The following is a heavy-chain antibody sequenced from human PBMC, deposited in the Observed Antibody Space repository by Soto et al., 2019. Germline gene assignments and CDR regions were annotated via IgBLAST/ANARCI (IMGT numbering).Heavy chain of an antibody. D-gene: IGHD5-18*01. Sequence: PSETLSVTCAVAGGSISSGGYSWSWIRQPPGKGLEWIGYIYHSGSTYYNPSLKSRVTISVDRSKNQFSLKLSSVTAADTAVYYCARHGSYSYGYFDYWGQGTLVTVSS. V-gene: IGHV4-30-2*01. CDR3: ARHGSYSYGYFDY. J-gene: IGHJ4*02. CDR1: GGSISSGGYS. CDR2: IYHSGST.